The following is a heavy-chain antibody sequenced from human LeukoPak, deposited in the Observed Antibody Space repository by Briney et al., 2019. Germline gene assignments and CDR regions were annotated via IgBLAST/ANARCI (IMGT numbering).Heavy chain of an antibody. Sequence: GASVKVSCKASGYTFTTYDINWVRQATGQGLEWMGWMNPNSGNTGYAQKFQGRVTMTRNTSISTAYMELSSLRSEDTAVYYCARGRTRDSGYDYAYWGQGTLVTVSS. V-gene: IGHV1-8*01. D-gene: IGHD5-12*01. J-gene: IGHJ4*02. CDR1: GYTFTTYD. CDR2: MNPNSGNT. CDR3: ARGRTRDSGYDYAY.